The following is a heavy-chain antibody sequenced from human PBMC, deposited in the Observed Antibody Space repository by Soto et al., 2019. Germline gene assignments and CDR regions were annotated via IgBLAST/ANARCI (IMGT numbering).Heavy chain of an antibody. D-gene: IGHD6-19*01. CDR1: GDSFSTLG. J-gene: IGHJ4*02. CDR2: IIPMFGKG. CDR3: ATAHSSGWYFFDY. Sequence: QVQLVRSGAEVRKPGSSVQVSCKASGDSFSTLGINWVRQAPGQGLEWMGGIIPMFGKGRYAQRFQGRATLTADKSTSTAYMELSSLRSDDTAVYYCATAHSSGWYFFDYWGQGSLVTVSS. V-gene: IGHV1-69*06.